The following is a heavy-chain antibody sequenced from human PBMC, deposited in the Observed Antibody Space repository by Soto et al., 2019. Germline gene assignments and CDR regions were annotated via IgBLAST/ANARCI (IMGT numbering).Heavy chain of an antibody. D-gene: IGHD3-3*01. V-gene: IGHV3-21*01. Sequence: PGGSLRLSCAASGFTFSSYSMNWVRQAPGKGLEWVSSISSSSSYIYYADSVKGRFTISRDNAKNSLYLQMNSLRAEDTAVYYCARASYDFYPWFDPWGQGTPVTVSS. CDR1: GFTFSSYS. CDR3: ARASYDFYPWFDP. J-gene: IGHJ5*02. CDR2: ISSSSSYI.